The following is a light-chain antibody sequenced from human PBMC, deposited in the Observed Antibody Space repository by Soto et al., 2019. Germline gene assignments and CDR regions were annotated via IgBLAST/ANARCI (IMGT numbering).Light chain of an antibody. CDR2: DAS. V-gene: IGKV3-11*01. Sequence: EIVLTQSPATLSLSPGERATLSCRASQSVGIYLAWYQQKPGQAPRLLIYDASNRATGIPARFSGSGSGIDFTLTISSLQPEDVATYYCQKYNSAPGAFGPGTKVDIK. CDR3: QKYNSAPGA. J-gene: IGKJ3*01. CDR1: QSVGIY.